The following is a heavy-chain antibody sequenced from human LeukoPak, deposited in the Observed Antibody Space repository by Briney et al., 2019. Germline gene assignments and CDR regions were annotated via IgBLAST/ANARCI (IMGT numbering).Heavy chain of an antibody. V-gene: IGHV3-72*01. D-gene: IGHD3-10*01. CDR2: TRNKVNSYTT. CDR3: AREQYSYVSGSYYSTYFFDY. J-gene: IGHJ4*02. CDR1: GVTFSDYY. Sequence: TGGSLRLSCAASGVTFSDYYMDWVRQAPGKGLEWVGRTRNKVNSYTTENAASVKGRFTISRDDSRNSLYLQMNSLKIEDTAVYYCAREQYSYVSGSYYSTYFFDYWGQGALVTVSS.